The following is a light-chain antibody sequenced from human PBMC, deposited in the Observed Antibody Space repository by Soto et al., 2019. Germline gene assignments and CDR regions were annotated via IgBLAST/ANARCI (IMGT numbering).Light chain of an antibody. CDR2: EVN. Sequence: VLTQPASVSGSPGQSITISCTGTSSDVGGSTYVSWYQQHPGRAPQLMIYEVNNRPSGVSDRFSGSKSGNTASLTISGLQAEDEADYYCSSYTSSSTPYVFGTGTKVNRP. CDR3: SSYTSSSTPYV. V-gene: IGLV2-14*01. CDR1: SSDVGGSTY. J-gene: IGLJ1*01.